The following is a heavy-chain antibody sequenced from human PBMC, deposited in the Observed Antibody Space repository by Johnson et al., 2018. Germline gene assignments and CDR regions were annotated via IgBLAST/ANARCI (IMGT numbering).Heavy chain of an antibody. Sequence: VQLVETGGGLVQPGGSLRLSCAASGFTFSSYDMHWVRQATGKGLEWVSAIGTAGDTYYPGSVKGRFTISRENAKNSLYLQMNRLRAGETAVYYCARARPRGYSYGTDAFDIWGQGTMVTVSS. J-gene: IGHJ3*02. CDR3: ARARPRGYSYGTDAFDI. D-gene: IGHD5-18*01. CDR2: IGTAGDT. CDR1: GFTFSSYD. V-gene: IGHV3-13*01.